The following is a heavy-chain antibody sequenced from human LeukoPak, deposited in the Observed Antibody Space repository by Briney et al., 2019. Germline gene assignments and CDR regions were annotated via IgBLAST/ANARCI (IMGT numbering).Heavy chain of an antibody. J-gene: IGHJ5*02. Sequence: ASVKVSCKASGYTFTSYGISWVRQAPGQGLEWMGWISAYNGNTNYAQKLQGRVTMTTDTSTSTAYMELRSLRSDDTAAYYCARESSSWYTYWFDPWGQGTLVTVSS. D-gene: IGHD6-13*01. V-gene: IGHV1-18*01. CDR3: ARESSSWYTYWFDP. CDR1: GYTFTSYG. CDR2: ISAYNGNT.